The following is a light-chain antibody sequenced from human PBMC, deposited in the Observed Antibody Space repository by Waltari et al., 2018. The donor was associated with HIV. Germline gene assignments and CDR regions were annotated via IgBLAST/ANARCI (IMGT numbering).Light chain of an antibody. J-gene: IGKJ5*01. CDR2: GAS. V-gene: IGKV3-15*01. CDR3: QQYANCPFT. Sequence: ENVMTQSPATLSVSPGERGTFTCRASQIVDKNVAWYQQKPGQAPRILISGASSRATGVPATFSGSGSGTDFTLTISSLQSEDFAVDFCQQYANCPFTFGQGTRLEIK. CDR1: QIVDKN.